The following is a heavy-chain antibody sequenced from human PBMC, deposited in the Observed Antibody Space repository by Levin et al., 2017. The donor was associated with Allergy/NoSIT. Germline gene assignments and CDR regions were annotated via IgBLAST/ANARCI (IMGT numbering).Heavy chain of an antibody. D-gene: IGHD3-3*01. CDR2: ISGSGGST. J-gene: IGHJ4*02. CDR1: GFTFSSYA. Sequence: PSGGSLRLSCAASGFTFSSYAMSWVRQAPGKGLEWVSAISGSGGSTYYADSVKGRFTISRDNSKNTLYLQMNSLRAEDTAVYYCAKGFWYPLHGAGIFDYWGQGTLVTVSS. V-gene: IGHV3-23*01. CDR3: AKGFWYPLHGAGIFDY.